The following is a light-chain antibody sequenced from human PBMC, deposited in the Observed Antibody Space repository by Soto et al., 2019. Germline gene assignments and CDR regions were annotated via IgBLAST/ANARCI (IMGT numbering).Light chain of an antibody. J-gene: IGKJ4*01. Sequence: EIVLTQSPATLSLSPGERADLSYRASQSVYNFLAWYQYRPGQAPRLLIYDASKRATGIPARFSGSGSGTDFTLTITSVEPEDFGVYYCQQRSNWVTFGGGTKVEI. V-gene: IGKV3-11*01. CDR1: QSVYNF. CDR2: DAS. CDR3: QQRSNWVT.